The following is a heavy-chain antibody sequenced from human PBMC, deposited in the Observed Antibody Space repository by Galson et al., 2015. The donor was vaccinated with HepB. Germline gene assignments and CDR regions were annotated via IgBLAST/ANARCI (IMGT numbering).Heavy chain of an antibody. D-gene: IGHD7-27*01. J-gene: IGHJ4*02. CDR1: GDSVSGNSVG. V-gene: IGHV6-1*01. CDR3: AKSIHLGRGFDS. CDR2: TYYRSKWST. Sequence: CAISGDSVSGNSVGWNWIRQSPSRGLEWLGRTYYRSKWSTDYAVSVKSRITTNPDTSKNQFSLQPNSVTPEDTAVYYCAKSIHLGRGFDSWGQGTLVTVSS.